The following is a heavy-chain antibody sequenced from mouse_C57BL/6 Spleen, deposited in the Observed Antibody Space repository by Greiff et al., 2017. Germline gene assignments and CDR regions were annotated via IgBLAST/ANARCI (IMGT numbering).Heavy chain of an antibody. J-gene: IGHJ4*01. CDR1: GYTFTSYW. D-gene: IGHD2-5*01. V-gene: IGHV1-59*01. CDR2: IDPSDSYT. Sequence: QVQLQQSGAELVRPGTSVKLSCKASGYTFTSYWMHWVKQRPGQGLEWIGVIDPSDSYTNYNQKFKGKATLTVDTSSSTAYMQLSSLTSEDSAVYYCARGGSNYDYAMDYWGQGTSVTVSS. CDR3: ARGGSNYDYAMDY.